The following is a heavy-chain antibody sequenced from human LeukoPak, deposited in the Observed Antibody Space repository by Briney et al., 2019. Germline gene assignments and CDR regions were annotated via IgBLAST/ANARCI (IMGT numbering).Heavy chain of an antibody. CDR3: AKADSGYDCFDY. V-gene: IGHV3-9*01. D-gene: IGHD5-12*01. CDR1: GFTFDDYA. CDR2: ISWNSGSI. J-gene: IGHJ4*02. Sequence: GGSLRLSCAASGFTFDDYAMHWVRQAPGKGLEWVSGISWNSGSIGYADSVKGRFTISRDNAKNSLYLQMNSLRAEDTALYCCAKADSGYDCFDYWGQGTLVTVSS.